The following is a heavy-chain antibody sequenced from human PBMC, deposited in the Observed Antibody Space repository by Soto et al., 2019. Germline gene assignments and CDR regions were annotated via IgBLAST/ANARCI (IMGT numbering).Heavy chain of an antibody. D-gene: IGHD3-22*01. V-gene: IGHV3-48*03. CDR2: ISNSGSTT. CDR1: GFTFSSYE. CDR3: ARGNPFSYDNSGFDY. Sequence: GGSLRLSCAASGFTFSSYEMNWVRQAPGKGLEWVSYISNSGSTTYYADSVKGRFTISRDNAKNSLYLQMNSLRAEDTAIYYCARGNPFSYDNSGFDYWGQGTLVTVSS. J-gene: IGHJ4*02.